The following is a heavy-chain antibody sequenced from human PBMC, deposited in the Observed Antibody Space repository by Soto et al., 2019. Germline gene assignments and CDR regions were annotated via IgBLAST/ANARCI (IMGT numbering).Heavy chain of an antibody. CDR2: IYYSGST. Sequence: ASETLSLTCTVSGGSVSSGSYYWSWIRQPPGKGLEWIGYIYYSGSTNYNPSLKSRVTISVDTSKNQFSLKLSSVTAADTAVYYCARDVVDYDFWSGPQPPYYYYYGMDVWGQGTTVTVS. D-gene: IGHD3-3*01. J-gene: IGHJ6*02. CDR1: GGSVSSGSYY. V-gene: IGHV4-61*01. CDR3: ARDVVDYDFWSGPQPPYYYYYGMDV.